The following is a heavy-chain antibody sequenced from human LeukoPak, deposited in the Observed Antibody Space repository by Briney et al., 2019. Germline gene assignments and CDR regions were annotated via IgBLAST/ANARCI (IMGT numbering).Heavy chain of an antibody. Sequence: GGSLRLSCAASGFKFDKYAMHWVRQAPGKGLEWVSGIAWNSGNIGYADSVKGRFTISRDNAKNSLYLQMNSLRAEDTATYYCAKTNYCDSSGYYWGQGTLVTVSS. V-gene: IGHV3-9*01. D-gene: IGHD3-22*01. J-gene: IGHJ4*02. CDR2: IAWNSGNI. CDR1: GFKFDKYA. CDR3: AKTNYCDSSGYY.